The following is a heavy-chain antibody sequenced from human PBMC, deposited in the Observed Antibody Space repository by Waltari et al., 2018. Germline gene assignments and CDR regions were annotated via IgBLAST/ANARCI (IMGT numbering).Heavy chain of an antibody. CDR2: IKQDGSEK. D-gene: IGHD6-6*01. Sequence: EVQLVESGGGLVQPGGSLRLSCAASGFTFSSYWMSWVRQAPGKGLAWVANIKQDGSEKYYVDSVKGRFTISRDNAKNSLYLQMNSLRAEDTAVYYCARDSSSDYYYYYMDVWGKGTTVTVSS. V-gene: IGHV3-7*01. J-gene: IGHJ6*03. CDR1: GFTFSSYW. CDR3: ARDSSSDYYYYYMDV.